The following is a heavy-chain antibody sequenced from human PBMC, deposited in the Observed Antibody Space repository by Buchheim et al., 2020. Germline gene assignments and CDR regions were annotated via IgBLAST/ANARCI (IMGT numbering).Heavy chain of an antibody. CDR3: AKTVYDFWSADTYFDY. CDR1: GFTFSSYA. Sequence: EVQLLESGGGLVQPGGSLRLSCAASGFTFSSYAMSWVRQAPGKGLEWVSAISGSGGSTYSADSVKGRFPISRDNSKNTLYLQMNSLRAEDTAVYYCAKTVYDFWSADTYFDYWGQGTL. D-gene: IGHD3-3*01. J-gene: IGHJ4*02. V-gene: IGHV3-23*01. CDR2: ISGSGGST.